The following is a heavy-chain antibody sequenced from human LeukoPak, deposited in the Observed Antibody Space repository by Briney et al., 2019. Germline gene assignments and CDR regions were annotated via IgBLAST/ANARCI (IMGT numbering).Heavy chain of an antibody. V-gene: IGHV4-39*07. CDR3: ARGRSVDF. CDR2: IYYSGST. J-gene: IGHJ4*02. Sequence: SETLSLTCTVCGGSISSSSYYWGWIRQPPGRGLEWIVSIYYSGSTNYNPSRKSRVTISVDTSKNQFSLKLSSVTAADTAVYYCARGRSVDFWGQGTLVTVSS. CDR1: GGSISSSSYY. D-gene: IGHD2-15*01.